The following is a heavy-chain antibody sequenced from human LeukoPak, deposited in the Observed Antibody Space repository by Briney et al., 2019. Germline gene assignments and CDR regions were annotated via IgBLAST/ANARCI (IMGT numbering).Heavy chain of an antibody. V-gene: IGHV3-23*01. Sequence: PGGSLSLSCAASGFTFSSYAMSWVRQAPGKGLEWVSAISGRGGSTYYADSVKGRFTISRDNSKNTLYLQMNSLRTEDTAVYYCAKDSSYSYIDYGGQGTLVTVSS. D-gene: IGHD5-18*01. CDR1: GFTFSSYA. CDR2: ISGRGGST. CDR3: AKDSSYSYIDY. J-gene: IGHJ4*02.